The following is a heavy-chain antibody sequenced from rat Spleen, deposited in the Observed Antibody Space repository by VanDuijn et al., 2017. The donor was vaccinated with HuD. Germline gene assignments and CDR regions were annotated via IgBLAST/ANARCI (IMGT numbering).Heavy chain of an antibody. CDR3: ARDAGILRY. Sequence: VQVKESGPGLVQPSQTLSLTCTVSGFSLTRYHVTWVRQSPGKGLEWMGLIWTGGSTAYNSLLKSRLTISRDISKSQVFLNMNSLQTEDTATYYCARDAGILRYWGQGVMVTVSS. CDR1: GFSLTRYH. CDR2: IWTGGST. J-gene: IGHJ2*01. D-gene: IGHD1-6*01. V-gene: IGHV2-43*01.